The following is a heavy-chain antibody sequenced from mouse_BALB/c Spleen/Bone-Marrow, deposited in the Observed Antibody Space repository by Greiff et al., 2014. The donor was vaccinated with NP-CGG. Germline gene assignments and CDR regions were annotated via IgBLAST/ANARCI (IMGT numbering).Heavy chain of an antibody. D-gene: IGHD2-4*01. J-gene: IGHJ2*01. Sequence: EVKLMESGAELVRSGASVKLSCTASGSNIKDYYMHWVKQRPEQGLEWIGWIDPENGDTEYAPKFQGKATMTADTSSNTAYLQLSSLTSEDTAVYYCNARGDYDFDYFDYWGQGTTLTVSS. CDR1: GSNIKDYY. CDR3: NARGDYDFDYFDY. V-gene: IGHV14-4*02. CDR2: IDPENGDT.